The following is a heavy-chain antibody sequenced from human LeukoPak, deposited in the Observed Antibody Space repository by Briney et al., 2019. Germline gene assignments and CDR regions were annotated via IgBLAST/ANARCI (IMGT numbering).Heavy chain of an antibody. D-gene: IGHD2-15*01. J-gene: IGHJ4*02. CDR1: GGSFSGYY. CDR3: ARVRESGDCFDY. CDR2: INHSGST. V-gene: IGHV4-34*01. Sequence: PSETLSLTCAVYGGSFSGYYWSWIRQPPGTGLEWIGEINHSGSTNYNPSLKSRVTISVDTSKNQFSLKLSSVTAADTAVYYCARVRESGDCFDYWGQGTLVTVSS.